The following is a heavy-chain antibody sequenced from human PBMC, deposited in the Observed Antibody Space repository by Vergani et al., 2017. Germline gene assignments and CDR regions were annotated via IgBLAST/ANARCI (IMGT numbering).Heavy chain of an antibody. J-gene: IGHJ2*01. D-gene: IGHD6-13*01. CDR1: GFTFSSYA. V-gene: IGHV3-23*01. CDR2: ISGSGGST. Sequence: EVQLLESEGGLVQPGGSLRLSCAASGFTFSSYAMSWVRQAPGKGLEGVSAISGSGGSTYYADSVKGRFTISRDNSKNTLYLQMTSLRAEDTAVYYCAKDSYSSSWYSHDWYFDLWGRGTLVTVSS. CDR3: AKDSYSSSWYSHDWYFDL.